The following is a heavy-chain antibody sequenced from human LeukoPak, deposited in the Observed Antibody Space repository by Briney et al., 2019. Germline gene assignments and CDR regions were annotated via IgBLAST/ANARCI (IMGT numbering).Heavy chain of an antibody. CDR1: GFTVSTNH. Sequence: GGSLRLSCAVSGFTVSTNHITWVRQAPGKGLECVSVIYGGGSTYYADSVKGRFTISRDSSKNTVYLQMNSLRAEDTAVYYCAGARSTGYSSGGPGGYCYGMDVWGQGTTVTVSS. V-gene: IGHV3-66*01. D-gene: IGHD6-19*01. J-gene: IGHJ6*02. CDR3: AGARSTGYSSGGPGGYCYGMDV. CDR2: IYGGGST.